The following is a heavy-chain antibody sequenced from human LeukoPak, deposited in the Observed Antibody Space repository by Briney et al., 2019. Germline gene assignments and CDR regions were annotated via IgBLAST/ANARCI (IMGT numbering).Heavy chain of an antibody. CDR1: GGSISSYY. Sequence: PSETLSLTCTVSGGSISSYYWSWIRQPPGKGLEWIGYIYYSGSTNYNPSLKSRVTISVDTSKNQFSLKLSSVTAADTAVYYCARGGWVVPSHWGQGTLVTVSS. V-gene: IGHV4-59*01. J-gene: IGHJ4*02. CDR3: ARGGWVVPSH. D-gene: IGHD2-2*01. CDR2: IYYSGST.